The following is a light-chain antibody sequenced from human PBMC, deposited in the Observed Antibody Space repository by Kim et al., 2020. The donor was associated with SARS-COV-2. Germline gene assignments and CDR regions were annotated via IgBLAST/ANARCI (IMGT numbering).Light chain of an antibody. CDR2: VNSDGSH. Sequence: SVKLTCTLRSGHSSYAIAWHQQQPEKGPRYLMKVNSDGSHSKGDGIPDRFSGSSSGAERFLTISSLQSEDEADYYCQTWGTGIVVFGGGTQLTVL. CDR1: SGHSSYA. J-gene: IGLJ2*01. CDR3: QTWGTGIVV. V-gene: IGLV4-69*01.